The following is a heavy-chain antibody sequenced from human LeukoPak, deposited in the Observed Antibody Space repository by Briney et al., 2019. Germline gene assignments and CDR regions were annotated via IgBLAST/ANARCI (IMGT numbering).Heavy chain of an antibody. CDR1: GGSFSGYY. V-gene: IGHV4-34*01. Sequence: SETLSLTCAVYGGSFSGYYWSWIRQPPGKWLEWIGEINHSGSTNYNPSLKSRVTISVDTSKNQFSLKLSSVTAADTAVYYCARGFAAAGPTFDYWGQGTLVTVSS. J-gene: IGHJ4*02. CDR2: INHSGST. CDR3: ARGFAAAGPTFDY. D-gene: IGHD6-13*01.